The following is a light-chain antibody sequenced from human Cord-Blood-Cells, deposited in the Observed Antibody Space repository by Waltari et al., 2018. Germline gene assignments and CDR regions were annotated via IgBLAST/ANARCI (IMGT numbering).Light chain of an antibody. Sequence: SYELKQPPSVSVSPGQKARITCSGDALPKKYAYCSQQKSGQDPVLDIYEGSKRPSRIAGRFSGARAGKIGTLTISGAQVEDEADYYCYSTDSSGNHRVFGGGTKLTVL. J-gene: IGLJ2*01. V-gene: IGLV3-10*01. CDR3: YSTDSSGNHRV. CDR1: ALPKKY. CDR2: EGS.